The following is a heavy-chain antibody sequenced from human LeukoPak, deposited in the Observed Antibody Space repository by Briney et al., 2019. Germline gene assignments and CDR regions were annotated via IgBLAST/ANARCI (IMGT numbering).Heavy chain of an antibody. CDR2: IYYSGST. Sequence: PSETLSLTCTVSGGSISSSSYYWRWIRKPPGKGLEWIGSIYYSGSTYYNPSLKSRVTISVDTSKNQFSLKLSSVTAADTAVYYCARQEVVGATGGDYWGQGTLVTVSS. CDR3: ARQEVVGATGGDY. D-gene: IGHD1-26*01. J-gene: IGHJ4*02. CDR1: GGSISSSSYY. V-gene: IGHV4-39*01.